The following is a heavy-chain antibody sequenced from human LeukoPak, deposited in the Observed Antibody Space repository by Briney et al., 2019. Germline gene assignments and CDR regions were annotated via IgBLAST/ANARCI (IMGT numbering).Heavy chain of an antibody. CDR1: GGSISTYY. CDR3: ARDRAAPNTYYYGMDV. Sequence: SETLSLNCTVSGGSISTYYWTWIRQPPGKGLEWIGIIYYSGSTNYNPSLKSRVTMSVDTSKNQFALNRRSVTAADTAVYYCARDRAAPNTYYYGMDVWGQGTTVTVSS. CDR2: IYYSGST. J-gene: IGHJ6*02. D-gene: IGHD6-13*01. V-gene: IGHV4-59*01.